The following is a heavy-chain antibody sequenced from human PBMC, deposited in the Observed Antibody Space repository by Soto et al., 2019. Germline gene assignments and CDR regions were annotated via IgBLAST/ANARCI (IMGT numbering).Heavy chain of an antibody. Sequence: GGSQSLSSSASGFPLSSYTMSWVRLTPGKGLQWVSTIFTGGTSTVYADPVRGRFSISRDDSKNTLYLQMDNLRVDDTALYFCAKDRHPDGIWTFDYWGRGTLVTVSS. CDR1: GFPLSSYT. CDR2: IFTGGTST. CDR3: AKDRHPDGIWTFDY. D-gene: IGHD3-9*01. J-gene: IGHJ4*02. V-gene: IGHV3-23*01.